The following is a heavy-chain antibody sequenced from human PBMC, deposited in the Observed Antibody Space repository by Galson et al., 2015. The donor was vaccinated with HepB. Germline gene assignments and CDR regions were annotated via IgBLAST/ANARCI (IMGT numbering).Heavy chain of an antibody. CDR3: ARDTTHDYGDYDAFDI. V-gene: IGHV1-46*02. CDR1: GYTFNSYY. J-gene: IGHJ3*02. CDR2: INPSGGST. Sequence: SVKVCCKASGYTFNSYYVHWVRQAPGQGLEWMGIINPSGGSTSYAQKFQGRVTMTRDTSTSTVYMELSSLRSEDTAVYYCARDTTHDYGDYDAFDIWGQGTMVTVSS. D-gene: IGHD4-17*01.